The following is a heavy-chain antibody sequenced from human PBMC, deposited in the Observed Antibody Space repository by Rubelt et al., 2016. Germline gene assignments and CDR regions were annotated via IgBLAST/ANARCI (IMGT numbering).Heavy chain of an antibody. CDR3: ARDYRSSSGRTLDY. V-gene: IGHV3-48*02. CDR1: GFTFSSYS. J-gene: IGHJ4*02. Sequence: EVQLLESGGGLVQPGGSLRLSWAASGFTFSSYSMNWVRQAPGKGLEWVSYISSSSNRIYYADAEKGRFTISRKKAKNSLYQQVNSLRDEDTAVYYCARDYRSSSGRTLDYWGQGILVTVSS. CDR2: ISSSSNRI. D-gene: IGHD3-22*01.